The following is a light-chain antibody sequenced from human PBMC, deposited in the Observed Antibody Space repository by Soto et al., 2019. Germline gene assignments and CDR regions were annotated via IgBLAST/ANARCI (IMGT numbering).Light chain of an antibody. CDR2: YTS. Sequence: EFVLTQSPGTLSLSPGERATLSCRASQTVRNNYLAWYQHKPGQAPRLLIYYTSNRATGIPARFSGSGSGTDFTLTINSLAPEDFAIYYCHQRQSWPRTFGQGTKVDIK. V-gene: IGKV3-11*01. CDR3: HQRQSWPRT. J-gene: IGKJ1*01. CDR1: QTVRNNY.